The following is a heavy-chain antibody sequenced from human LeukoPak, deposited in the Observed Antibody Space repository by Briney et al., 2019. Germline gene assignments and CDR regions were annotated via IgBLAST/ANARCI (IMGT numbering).Heavy chain of an antibody. Sequence: GGSLRLSCAVSGYTFSSYSMNWVREAPGKGLEWVSSISRSSSYIYYADSMKGRFTISRDNAKNSLFLQMNSLRAEDTAVYYCVRDQGGAVSYWGQGTLVTVSS. CDR1: GYTFSSYS. V-gene: IGHV3-21*01. D-gene: IGHD3-16*01. J-gene: IGHJ4*02. CDR2: ISRSSSYI. CDR3: VRDQGGAVSY.